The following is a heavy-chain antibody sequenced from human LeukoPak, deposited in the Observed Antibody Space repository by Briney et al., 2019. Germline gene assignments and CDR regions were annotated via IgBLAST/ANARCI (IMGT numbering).Heavy chain of an antibody. CDR3: ASRVYDSSGYAFDI. D-gene: IGHD3-22*01. J-gene: IGHJ3*02. CDR1: GGSFSGYY. CDR2: INDSGST. Sequence: PSETLSLTCAVYGGSFSGYYWTWIRQPPGKGLEWIGEINDSGSTNHHPSLKSRVTISVDPSKNQFSMKLGSVTAADTAVYYCASRVYDSSGYAFDIWGQGTMVTVSS. V-gene: IGHV4-34*01.